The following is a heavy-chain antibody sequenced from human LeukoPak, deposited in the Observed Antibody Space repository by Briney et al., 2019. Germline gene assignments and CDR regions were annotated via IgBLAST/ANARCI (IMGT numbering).Heavy chain of an antibody. D-gene: IGHD3-3*01. J-gene: IGHJ4*02. CDR2: IIPIFGTA. CDR1: GGTFSSYA. CDR3: ARGRFLDN. V-gene: IGHV1-69*05. Sequence: ASVTVSCKASGGTFSSYAISWVRQAPGQGLEWMGGIIPIFGTANYAQEFQGRVTMTRNTSISTAYMELSSLRSEDTAVYYCARGRFLDNWGQGTLVTVSS.